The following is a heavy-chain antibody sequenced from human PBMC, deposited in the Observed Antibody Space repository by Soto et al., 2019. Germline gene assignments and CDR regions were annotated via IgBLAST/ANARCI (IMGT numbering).Heavy chain of an antibody. CDR3: ARDSDYDILTGPFDY. Sequence: PSETLSLTCAVSGYSISSGYYWGCIRQPPGKGLEWIGSIYHSGSTYYNPSLKSRVTISVDTSKNQFSLKLSSVTAADTAVYYCARDSDYDILTGPFDYWGQGTLVTVSS. CDR1: GYSISSGYY. J-gene: IGHJ4*02. V-gene: IGHV4-38-2*02. D-gene: IGHD3-9*01. CDR2: IYHSGST.